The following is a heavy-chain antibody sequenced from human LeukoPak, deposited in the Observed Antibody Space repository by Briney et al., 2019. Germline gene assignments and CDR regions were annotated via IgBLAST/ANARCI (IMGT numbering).Heavy chain of an antibody. CDR3: ASGSTYGDNAFDV. CDR1: GGSISSSSYY. Sequence: TSETLSLTCTVSGGSISSSSYYWGWIRQPPGKGLEWIGEINHSGSTNYNPSLKSRVTISLDTSKNQFSLNLTSVTAADTAIYFCASGSTYGDNAFDVWGQGTMVTVSS. D-gene: IGHD4/OR15-4a*01. V-gene: IGHV4-39*07. CDR2: INHSGST. J-gene: IGHJ3*01.